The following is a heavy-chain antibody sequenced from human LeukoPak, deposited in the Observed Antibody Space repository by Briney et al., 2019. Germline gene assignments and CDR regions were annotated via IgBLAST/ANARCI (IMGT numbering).Heavy chain of an antibody. CDR1: GFTFSNYW. D-gene: IGHD4-11*01. V-gene: IGHV3-7*05. J-gene: IGHJ4*02. CDR2: IKQDGSEN. Sequence: GGSLRLSCAASGFTFSNYWMSWVRQAPGKGLEWVTIIKQDGSENNYVGSVKGRFTISRDNAKSLLYLQMNSLRAEDTALYYCATDSYSKGDYWGQGTLVTVSS. CDR3: ATDSYSKGDY.